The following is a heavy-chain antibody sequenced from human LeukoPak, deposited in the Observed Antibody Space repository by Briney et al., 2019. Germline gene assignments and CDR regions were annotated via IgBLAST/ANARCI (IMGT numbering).Heavy chain of an antibody. D-gene: IGHD1-26*01. V-gene: IGHV3-48*01. CDR3: ARVNLRSGNYRIFDY. CDR1: GFTFSSYS. Sequence: GGSLRLSCAASGFTFSSYSMNWVRQAPGKGLEWVSYISSSSSTIYYADSVKGRFTISRDNAKNSLYLQMNSLRAEDTAVYYCARVNLRSGNYRIFDYWGQGTLVTVSS. J-gene: IGHJ4*02. CDR2: ISSSSSTI.